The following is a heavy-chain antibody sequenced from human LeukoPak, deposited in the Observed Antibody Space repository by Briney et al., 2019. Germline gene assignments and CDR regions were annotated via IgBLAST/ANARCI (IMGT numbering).Heavy chain of an antibody. CDR1: GGSISSSSYY. V-gene: IGHV4-39*07. CDR2: IYYSGST. CDR3: AKARHSNGSPYDY. Sequence: SETLSLTCTVSGGSISSSSYYWGWIRQPPGKGLEWIGSIYYSGSTYYNPSLKSRVTISVDTSKNQFSLKLSSVTAADTAVYYCAKARHSNGSPYDYWGQGTLVTVSS. J-gene: IGHJ4*02. D-gene: IGHD5-18*01.